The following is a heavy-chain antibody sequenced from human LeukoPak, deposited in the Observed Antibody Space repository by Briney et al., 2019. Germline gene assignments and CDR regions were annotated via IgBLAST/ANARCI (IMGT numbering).Heavy chain of an antibody. Sequence: SETLSLTCTVSGASLNNYYWSWIRQPAGKGLEWIGRMYPSETIYNPSLKSRVTMTLDTSKNQFSLKLTSVTAADTAVYYCARVGRGYSNSWYVGYYYYMDVWGKGTTVTVSS. CDR1: GASLNNYY. V-gene: IGHV4-4*07. D-gene: IGHD6-13*01. CDR2: MYPSET. CDR3: ARVGRGYSNSWYVGYYYYMDV. J-gene: IGHJ6*03.